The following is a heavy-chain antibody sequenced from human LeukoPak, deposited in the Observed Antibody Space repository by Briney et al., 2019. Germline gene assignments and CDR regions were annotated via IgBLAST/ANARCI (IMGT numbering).Heavy chain of an antibody. CDR2: ISGTGDRT. V-gene: IGHV3-23*01. J-gene: IGHJ5*02. CDR3: AKDLLRDRWFGES. Sequence: GGSLKLSCAASGFTFSSSGMIWVRQAPGKGLEWVSAISGTGDRTYHADSVKGRFTISRDDSKYTLYLQMNSLRAEDTAVYYCAKDLLRDRWFGESWGQGTLVTVSS. CDR1: GFTFSSSG. D-gene: IGHD3-10*01.